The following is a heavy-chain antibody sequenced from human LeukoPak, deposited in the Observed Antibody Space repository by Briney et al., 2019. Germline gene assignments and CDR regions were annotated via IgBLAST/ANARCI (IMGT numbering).Heavy chain of an antibody. V-gene: IGHV4-39*01. CDR2: IYYSGST. J-gene: IGHJ6*02. Sequence: SETPSLTCTVSGGSISSGSFYWGWIRQPPGKGLECIGSIYYSGSTYYNPSLKSRVTISVDTSKNQFSLKLSSVTAADTAVYYCARQWVPSSPYGMDVWGQGTTVTVSS. D-gene: IGHD6-13*01. CDR3: ARQWVPSSPYGMDV. CDR1: GGSISSGSFY.